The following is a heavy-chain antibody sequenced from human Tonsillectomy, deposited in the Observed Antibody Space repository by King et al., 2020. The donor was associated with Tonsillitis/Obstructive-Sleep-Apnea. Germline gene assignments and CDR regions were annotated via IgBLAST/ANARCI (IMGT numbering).Heavy chain of an antibody. V-gene: IGHV4-31*03. CDR1: GGSICSGGYY. D-gene: IGHD1-1*01. Sequence: VQLQESGPGLLKPSQTLSLTCTVSGGSICSGGYYWSWIRQHPGKGREWIGCSYYSGSTYYNPSLKSRVTISVDTANNQFPRKLCSVTAADTAVYYWARAGGYSPPDYWGQGTLVTVSS. CDR2: SYYSGST. CDR3: ARAGGYSPPDY. J-gene: IGHJ4*02.